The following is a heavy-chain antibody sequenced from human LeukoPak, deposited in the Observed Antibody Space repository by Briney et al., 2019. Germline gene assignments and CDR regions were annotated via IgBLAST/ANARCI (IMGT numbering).Heavy chain of an antibody. CDR1: GYTFTGYY. CDR2: INPNSGGT. V-gene: IGHV1-2*02. Sequence: GASVKVSCKASGYTFTGYYMHWVRQAPGQGLERMGWINPNSGGTNYAQKFQGRVTMARDTSISTAYMELSRLRSDDTAVYYCARPKNWNYGEIDYWGQGTLVTVSS. J-gene: IGHJ4*02. D-gene: IGHD1-7*01. CDR3: ARPKNWNYGEIDY.